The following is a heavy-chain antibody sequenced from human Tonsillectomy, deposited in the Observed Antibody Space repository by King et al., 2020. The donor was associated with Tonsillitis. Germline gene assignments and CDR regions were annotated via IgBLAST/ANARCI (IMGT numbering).Heavy chain of an antibody. CDR2: LYSGGST. Sequence: VQLVESGGGLVQPGGSLRLSCAASGFTVSSNYMSWVRQAPGKGLEWVSVLYSGGSTYYADSVKGRFTISRDNSKNTLYLQMNSLRAEDTAVYYCARDYYLSGRYDFDCWGQGTLVTVSS. V-gene: IGHV3-66*01. J-gene: IGHJ4*02. D-gene: IGHD3-10*01. CDR3: ARDYYLSGRYDFDC. CDR1: GFTVSSNY.